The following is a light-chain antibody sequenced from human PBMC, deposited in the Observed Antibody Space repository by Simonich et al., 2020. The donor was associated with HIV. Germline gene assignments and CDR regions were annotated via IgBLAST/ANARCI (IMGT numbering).Light chain of an antibody. J-gene: IGKJ1*01. CDR1: QSISSY. CDR3: QQYNSYSWT. Sequence: IQMTQSPSSLSASVGDRVTITCRTSQSISSYLNWYQQKPGKAPKLLIYASSSLQSGVPSRFSGSGSGTDFTLTISSLQPDDFATYYCQQYNSYSWTFGQGTKVEIK. CDR2: ASS. V-gene: IGKV1-39*01.